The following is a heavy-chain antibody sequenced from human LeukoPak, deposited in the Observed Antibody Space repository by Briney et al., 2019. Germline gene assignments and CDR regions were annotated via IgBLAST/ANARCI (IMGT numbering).Heavy chain of an antibody. CDR3: ARRTYYYDSSGYRLFDY. V-gene: IGHV4-34*01. D-gene: IGHD3-22*01. J-gene: IGHJ4*02. CDR1: GGSFSGYY. Sequence: SETLSLTCAVYGGSFSGYYWSWIRQPPGKGLEWIGEINHSGGTNYNPSLKSRVTISVDTSKNQFSLKLSSVTAADTAVYYCARRTYYYDSSGYRLFDYWGQGTLVTVSS. CDR2: INHSGGT.